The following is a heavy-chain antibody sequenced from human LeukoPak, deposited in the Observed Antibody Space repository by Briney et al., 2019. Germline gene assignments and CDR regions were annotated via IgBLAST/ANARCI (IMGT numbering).Heavy chain of an antibody. CDR1: GFTFSDYY. D-gene: IGHD4-17*01. V-gene: IGHV3-11*01. Sequence: GGSLRLSCAASGFTFSDYYMSWIRQAPGKGLEWVSYISSSGSTIYYADSVQGRFTISRDNAKNSLYPQMNSLRAEDTAVYYCARDGRDGDYLYWGQGTLVTVSS. CDR2: ISSSGSTI. J-gene: IGHJ4*02. CDR3: ARDGRDGDYLY.